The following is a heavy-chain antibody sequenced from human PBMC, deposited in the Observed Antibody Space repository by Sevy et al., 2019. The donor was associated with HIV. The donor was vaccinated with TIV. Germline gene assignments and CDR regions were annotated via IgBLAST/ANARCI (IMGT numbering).Heavy chain of an antibody. J-gene: IGHJ3*02. CDR3: ARDQREGDCSCCSCYSDSFDI. Sequence: GGSLRLSCAASGFTFSSYSMNWVRQAPGKGLEWVSSISSSSNYIYYADSVKGRFTISRDNAKNSLYLQMNSLRAEDTAGYYCARDQREGDCSCCSCYSDSFDIWGQGTMVTVSS. V-gene: IGHV3-21*01. CDR2: ISSSSNYI. D-gene: IGHD2-15*01. CDR1: GFTFSSYS.